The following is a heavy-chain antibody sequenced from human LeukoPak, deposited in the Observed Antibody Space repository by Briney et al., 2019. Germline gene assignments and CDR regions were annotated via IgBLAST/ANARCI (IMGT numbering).Heavy chain of an antibody. D-gene: IGHD3-10*01. V-gene: IGHV4-38-2*01. CDR2: IFHSGSP. CDR1: GYSISSGHY. CDR3: ARASGSYGSGSYYYYGMDV. Sequence: KPSETLSLTCAVSGYSISSGHYWGWIRQPPGKGLEWIGSIFHSGSPYYNPSLKSRVNMSVDTSKNQISLKLSSVTAADTAVYYCARASGSYGSGSYYYYGMDVWGKGTTVTVSS. J-gene: IGHJ6*04.